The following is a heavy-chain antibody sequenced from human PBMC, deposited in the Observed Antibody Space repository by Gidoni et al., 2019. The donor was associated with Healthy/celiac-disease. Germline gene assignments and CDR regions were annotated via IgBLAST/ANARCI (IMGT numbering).Heavy chain of an antibody. V-gene: IGHV3-30*18. J-gene: IGHJ3*02. CDR1: GFTFRSYG. CDR3: AKGSHGSGGPGDAFDI. CDR2: ISYDGSNK. D-gene: IGHD2-15*01. Sequence: QVQLVESGGGVVQPGRSLRLSCAASGFTFRSYGMHWVRQAPGKGLEWVAVISYDGSNKYYADSVKGRFTISRDNSKNTLYLQMNSLRAEDTAVYYCAKGSHGSGGPGDAFDIWGQGTMVTVSS.